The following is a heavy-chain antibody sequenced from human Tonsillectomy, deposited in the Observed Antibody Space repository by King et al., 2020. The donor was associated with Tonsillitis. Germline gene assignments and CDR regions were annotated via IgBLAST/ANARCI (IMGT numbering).Heavy chain of an antibody. V-gene: IGHV4-59*01. CDR2: IYYIGST. D-gene: IGHD1-26*01. Sequence: PLQESGPGLVKPSETLSLTCTVSGGSISPYYWSWIRQPPGKGLEWIGYIYYIGSTNYNPSLKSRVTISIDTSKNQFSLKLSSVSAADTAVYYCARYDVGASMGGGFDYWGQGTLVTVSS. CDR3: ARYDVGASMGGGFDY. J-gene: IGHJ4*02. CDR1: GGSISPYY.